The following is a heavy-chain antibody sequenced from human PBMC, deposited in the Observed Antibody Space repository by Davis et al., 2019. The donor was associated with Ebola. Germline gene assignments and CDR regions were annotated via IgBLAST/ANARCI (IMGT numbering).Heavy chain of an antibody. D-gene: IGHD1-26*01. Sequence: GESPKIPCAASGFPFSSYSMNWVRQAPGKGLEWVSSISSSSRHIYYADSVKGRFTMSRDNAKNSLYLQMNSLRAEDTAVYYCARDSGSYYYGFDIWGQGTMVTVSS. CDR3: ARDSGSYYYGFDI. V-gene: IGHV3-21*01. CDR2: ISSSSRHI. CDR1: GFPFSSYS. J-gene: IGHJ3*02.